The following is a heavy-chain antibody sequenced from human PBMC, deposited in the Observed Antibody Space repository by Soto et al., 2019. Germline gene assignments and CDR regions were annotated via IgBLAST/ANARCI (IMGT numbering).Heavy chain of an antibody. J-gene: IGHJ4*02. D-gene: IGHD3-22*01. CDR2: ITPILDLT. CDR1: GGTLGSYT. V-gene: IGHV1-69*04. Sequence: SVKVSCKASGGTLGSYTITWLRQAPGQALEWMGRITPILDLTNYAQKFQDRVTMTADKSTNTAYMELNRLGSDDTAVYYCARDPRPQSSGFSDYFDYWGQGTLVTVSS. CDR3: ARDPRPQSSGFSDYFDY.